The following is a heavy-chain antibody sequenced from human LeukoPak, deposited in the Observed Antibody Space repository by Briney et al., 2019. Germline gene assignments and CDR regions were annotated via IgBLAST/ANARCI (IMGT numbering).Heavy chain of an antibody. D-gene: IGHD3-3*01. CDR1: GFTFSSYS. CDR2: ISSSSSYI. J-gene: IGHJ4*02. Sequence: GGSLRLSCAASGFTFSSYSMNWVRQAPGKGLEWVSSISSSSSYIYYADSVKGRFTISRDNAKNSLYLQMNSLRAEDTAVYYCARSLRLIRFLEWLLSPFDYWGQGTLVTVSS. V-gene: IGHV3-21*01. CDR3: ARSLRLIRFLEWLLSPFDY.